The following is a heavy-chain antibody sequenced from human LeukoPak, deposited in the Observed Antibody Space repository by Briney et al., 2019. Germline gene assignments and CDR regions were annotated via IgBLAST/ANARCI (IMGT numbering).Heavy chain of an antibody. V-gene: IGHV7-4-1*02. J-gene: IGHJ3*02. CDR2: INTNTGNP. Sequence: ASVKVSCKASGYTFTSYAMNWVRQAPGQGLEWMGWINTNTGNPTYAQGFTGRFAFSLDTSVSTAYLQISSLKAEDTAVYYCARGSGYSGRDAFDIWGQGTMVTVSS. CDR1: GYTFTSYA. D-gene: IGHD5-12*01. CDR3: ARGSGYSGRDAFDI.